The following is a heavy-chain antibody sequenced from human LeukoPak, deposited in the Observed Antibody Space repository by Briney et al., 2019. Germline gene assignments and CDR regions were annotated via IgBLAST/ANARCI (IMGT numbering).Heavy chain of an antibody. J-gene: IGHJ4*02. CDR1: GYTFTCYY. CDR3: ARSYSSSWYVDY. D-gene: IGHD6-13*01. V-gene: IGHV1-2*02. CDR2: INPNSGGT. Sequence: ASVKVSCKASGYTFTCYYMHWVRQAPGQGLEGMGWINPNSGGTNYAQKFQGRVTMTRDTSISTAYMELSRLRSDDTAVYYCARSYSSSWYVDYWGQGTLVTVSS.